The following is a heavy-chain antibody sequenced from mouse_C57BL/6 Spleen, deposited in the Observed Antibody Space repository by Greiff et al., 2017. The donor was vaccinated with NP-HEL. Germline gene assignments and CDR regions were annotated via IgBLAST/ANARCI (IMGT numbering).Heavy chain of an antibody. J-gene: IGHJ2*01. CDR2: ISSGSSSI. Sequence: EVMLVESGGGLVKPGGSLKLSCAASGFTFSDYGMHWVRQAPEKGLEWVAYISSGSSSINYADTVKGRFTISRDNAKNTLFLQRTSLGSEDTAMYYCARRDWFDYWGQGTTLTVSS. CDR1: GFTFSDYG. CDR3: ARRDWFDY. V-gene: IGHV5-17*01.